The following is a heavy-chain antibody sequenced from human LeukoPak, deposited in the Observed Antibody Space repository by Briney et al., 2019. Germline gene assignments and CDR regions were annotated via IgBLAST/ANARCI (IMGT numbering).Heavy chain of an antibody. CDR3: VKGIRRGYNFGYDQFAY. Sequence: GGSLRLSCAASGFIFSNYGMHWVRQAPGKGLEWVAFIHYDGSNKDYADSVKGRFTISRDNSKNTVSLQMNSLKPEDTALYYCVKGIRRGYNFGYDQFAYWGQGTLVSVSS. V-gene: IGHV3-30*02. D-gene: IGHD5-18*01. J-gene: IGHJ4*02. CDR1: GFIFSNYG. CDR2: IHYDGSNK.